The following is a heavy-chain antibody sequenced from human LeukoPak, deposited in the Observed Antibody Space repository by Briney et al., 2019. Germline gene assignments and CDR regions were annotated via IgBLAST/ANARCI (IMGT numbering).Heavy chain of an antibody. D-gene: IGHD1-1*01. CDR3: AKALRGTSRAATASFDY. CDR1: GFTFTTYS. V-gene: IGHV3-23*01. J-gene: IGHJ4*02. Sequence: PGGSLRLSCAASGFTFTTYSMSWVRQAPGKGLEWVSAISGSGGSTYYADSVKGRFTISRDNSKNTLYLQMNSLRAEDTAVYYCAKALRGTSRAATASFDYWGQGTLVTVSS. CDR2: ISGSGGST.